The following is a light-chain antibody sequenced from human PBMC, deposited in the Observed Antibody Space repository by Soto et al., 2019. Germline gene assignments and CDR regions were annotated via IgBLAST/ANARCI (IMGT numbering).Light chain of an antibody. Sequence: QSALTQPASVSRSPGQSIAISCTGTSSDIGGYNYVSWYQQHPGKAPKLLVYDVTERPSGVSNRFSGSKSGNTASLTISGLQAEDEADYYCSSYRSSSSAVLFGGGTKLTVL. CDR2: DVT. J-gene: IGLJ3*02. CDR3: SSYRSSSSAVL. CDR1: SSDIGGYNY. V-gene: IGLV2-14*01.